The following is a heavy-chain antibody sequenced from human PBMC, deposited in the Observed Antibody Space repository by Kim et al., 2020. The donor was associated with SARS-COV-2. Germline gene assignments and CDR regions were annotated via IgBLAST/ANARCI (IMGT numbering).Heavy chain of an antibody. D-gene: IGHD6-13*01. Sequence: SPAFQGHVTISADKSISTAYLQWSSLKASDTAMYYCARHSGQQLDQINDYWGQGTLVTVSS. CDR3: ARHSGQQLDQINDY. V-gene: IGHV5-10-1*01. J-gene: IGHJ4*02.